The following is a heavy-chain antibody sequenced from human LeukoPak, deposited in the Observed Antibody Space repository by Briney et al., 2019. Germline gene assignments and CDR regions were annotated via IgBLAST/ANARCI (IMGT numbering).Heavy chain of an antibody. CDR3: ARENCSSTSCHPYYYYGMDV. CDR2: INPNSGGT. Sequence: GASVKVSCKASGGTFSSYAISWVRQAPGQGLEWMGRINPNSGGTNYAQKFQGRVTMTRDTSISTAYMELSRLRSDDTAVYYCARENCSSTSCHPYYYYGMDVWGQGTTVTVSS. CDR1: GGTFSSYA. D-gene: IGHD2-2*01. J-gene: IGHJ6*02. V-gene: IGHV1-2*06.